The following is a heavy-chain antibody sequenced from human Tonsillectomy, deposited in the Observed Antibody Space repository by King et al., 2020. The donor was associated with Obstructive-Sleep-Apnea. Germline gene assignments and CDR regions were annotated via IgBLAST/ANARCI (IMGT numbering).Heavy chain of an antibody. CDR1: GFTFSNYA. V-gene: IGHV3-30*03. J-gene: IGHJ4*02. Sequence: VQLVQSGGGVVQPGRSLRLSCVASGFTFSNYAIHWVRQAPGKGLEWVAVISYDGNNKYYADSVKGRFTISRDNSKNTLYLQMKSLRVEDTAVYYCATPTCGYYLLGFDYWRQGTLVTVSS. CDR3: ATPTCGYYLLGFDY. D-gene: IGHD3-3*01. CDR2: ISYDGNNK.